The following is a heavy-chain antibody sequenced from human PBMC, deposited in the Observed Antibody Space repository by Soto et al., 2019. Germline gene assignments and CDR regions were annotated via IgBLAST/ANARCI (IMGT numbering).Heavy chain of an antibody. CDR3: ARDEGVASGN. V-gene: IGHV1-3*04. Sequence: GASVKGSCKASGYTFSSYAMHWARQAPGQRLEWMGWISSGNDNTKYSQKFQDRVTITRDTSASTAYMELRSQTSEDTAVYYCARDEGVASGNWGQGTLVTVSS. CDR2: ISSGNDNT. CDR1: GYTFSSYA. D-gene: IGHD6-19*01. J-gene: IGHJ4*02.